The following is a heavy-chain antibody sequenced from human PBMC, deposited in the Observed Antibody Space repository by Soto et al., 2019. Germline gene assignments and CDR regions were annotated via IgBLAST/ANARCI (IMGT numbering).Heavy chain of an antibody. J-gene: IGHJ2*01. CDR1: GYTFTSYD. D-gene: IGHD2-2*01. Sequence: ASVKVSCKASGYTFTSYDINWVRQATGQGLEWMGWMNPNSGNTGYAQKFQGRVTMTRNTSISTAYMKLSSLRSEDTAVYYYAESNRGSSYWSSYWYFDLWGRGPLFTVS. CDR3: AESNRGSSYWSSYWYFDL. CDR2: MNPNSGNT. V-gene: IGHV1-8*01.